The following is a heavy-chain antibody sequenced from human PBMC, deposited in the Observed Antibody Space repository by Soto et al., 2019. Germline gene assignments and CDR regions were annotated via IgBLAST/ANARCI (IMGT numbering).Heavy chain of an antibody. V-gene: IGHV4-34*01. D-gene: IGHD5-18*01. J-gene: IGHJ6*02. CDR3: AREGYSYGPYYYYYYGMDV. CDR1: GGSFSGYY. CDR2: INHSGST. Sequence: SETLSLTCAVYGGSFSGYYWSWIRQPPGKGLEWIGEINHSGSTNYNPSLKSRVTISVDTSKNQFSLKLSSVTAADTAVYYCAREGYSYGPYYYYYYGMDVWGQGTTVTVSS.